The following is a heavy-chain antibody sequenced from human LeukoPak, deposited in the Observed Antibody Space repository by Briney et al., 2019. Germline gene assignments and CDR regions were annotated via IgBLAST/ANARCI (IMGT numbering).Heavy chain of an antibody. CDR3: ARLGEYSYKD. J-gene: IGHJ4*02. D-gene: IGHD5-18*01. CDR2: IYYSGST. CDR1: GGSINSGSYY. Sequence: SETLSLTCTVSGGSINSGSYYWNWIRQSAGKGLEWIGYIYYSGSTNYNPSLKSRVTISVDTSKNQFSLKLSSVTAADTAVYYCARLGEYSYKDWGQGTLVTVSS. V-gene: IGHV4-61*10.